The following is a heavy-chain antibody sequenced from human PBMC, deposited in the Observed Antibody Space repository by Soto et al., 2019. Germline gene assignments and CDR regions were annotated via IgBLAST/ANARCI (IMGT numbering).Heavy chain of an antibody. CDR3: ARAGTTGTTWARFWYYYYGMDV. D-gene: IGHD1-1*01. CDR2: INPNSGGT. V-gene: IGHV1-2*04. CDR1: GYTFTGYY. J-gene: IGHJ6*02. Sequence: ASVKVSYKASGYTFTGYYMHWVRQAPGQGLEWMGWINPNSGGTNYAQKFQGWVTMTRDTSISTAYMELSRLRSDDTAVYYCARAGTTGTTWARFWYYYYGMDVWGQGTTVTVSS.